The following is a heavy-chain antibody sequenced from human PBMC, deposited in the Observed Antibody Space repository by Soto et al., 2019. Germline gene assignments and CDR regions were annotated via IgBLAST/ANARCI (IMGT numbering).Heavy chain of an antibody. D-gene: IGHD1-1*01. CDR2: IYYSGST. V-gene: IGHV4-39*01. CDR3: ARTMTTPNWFDL. J-gene: IGHJ5*02. CDR1: GCSISSSSYY. Sequence: SETLSLTCTVSGCSISSSSYYWCGIRQPPGKGLEWIGSIYYSGSTYYNPSLKSRVTISVDTSKNQFSLKLSSVTAADTAVYYFARTMTTPNWFDLWGQGTLVTVSS.